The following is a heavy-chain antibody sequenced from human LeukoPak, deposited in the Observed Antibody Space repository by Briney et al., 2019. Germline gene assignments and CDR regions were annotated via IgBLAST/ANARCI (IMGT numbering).Heavy chain of an antibody. J-gene: IGHJ6*03. V-gene: IGHV4-34*01. D-gene: IGHD3-3*01. Sequence: PSETLPLTCAVYGGSFSGYYWSWIRQPPGKGLEWIGEINHSGSTNYNPSLKSRVTISVDTSKNQFSLKLSSVTAADTAVYYCARAWIFGVVINDYYYMDVWGKGTTVTVSS. CDR1: GGSFSGYY. CDR3: ARAWIFGVVINDYYYMDV. CDR2: INHSGST.